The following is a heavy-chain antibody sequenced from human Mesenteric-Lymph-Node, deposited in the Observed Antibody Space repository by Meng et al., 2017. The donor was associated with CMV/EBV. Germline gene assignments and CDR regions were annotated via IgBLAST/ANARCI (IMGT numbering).Heavy chain of an antibody. V-gene: IGHV4-59*11. J-gene: IGHJ6*02. Sequence: SETLSLTCTVSGASSNTHSWSWIRQAPAKGLEWIGYIDNSGSTDYTPSLKSRVTISRDTSKNQFSLKLSSVTAADTAVYFCARCVWEVVQSEISEFFYDAMDVWGQGTTVTVSS. D-gene: IGHD6-6*01. CDR3: ARCVWEVVQSEISEFFYDAMDV. CDR1: GASSNTHS. CDR2: IDNSGST.